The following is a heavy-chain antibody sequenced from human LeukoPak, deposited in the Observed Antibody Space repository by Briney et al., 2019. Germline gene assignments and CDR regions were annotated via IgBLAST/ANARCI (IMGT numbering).Heavy chain of an antibody. J-gene: IGHJ4*02. CDR2: IKSNSDGGTT. V-gene: IGHV3-15*01. CDR3: TTSGITAR. D-gene: IGHD1-14*01. Sequence: PGGSLRLSCAASGFTASNVWMSWVRQAPGKGLEWVGRIKSNSDGGTTDYAAPVKGRFTISKDDSKNTLFLQMSSLEIEDTAVYYCTTSGITARWGQGTLVTVSS. CDR1: GFTASNVW.